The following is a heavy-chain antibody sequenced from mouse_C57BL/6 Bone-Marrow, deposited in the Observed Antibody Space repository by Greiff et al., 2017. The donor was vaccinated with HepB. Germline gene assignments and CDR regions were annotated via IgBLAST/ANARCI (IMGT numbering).Heavy chain of an antibody. Sequence: EVQVVESGGGLVKPGGSLKLSCAASGFTFSSYAMSWVRQTPEKRLEWVATISDGGSYTYYPDNVKGRFTISRDNAKNNLYLQMSHLKSEDTAMYYCAREGSSLYAMDYWGQGTSVTVSS. CDR1: GFTFSSYA. CDR2: ISDGGSYT. CDR3: AREGSSLYAMDY. V-gene: IGHV5-4*01. J-gene: IGHJ4*01. D-gene: IGHD1-1*01.